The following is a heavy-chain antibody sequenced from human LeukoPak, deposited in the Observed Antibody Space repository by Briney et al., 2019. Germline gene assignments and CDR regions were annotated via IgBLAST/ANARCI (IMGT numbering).Heavy chain of an antibody. J-gene: IGHJ4*02. CDR2: INHSGST. CDR3: ARGLRGYSYGRFFDY. D-gene: IGHD5-18*01. V-gene: IGHV4-34*01. CDR1: GGSFSGYY. Sequence: SETLYLTFAVYGGSFSGYYWRWIRQPPGKGLEWIGEINHSGSTNYNPSLKSRVTISVDTSKNQFSLKLSSVTAADTAVYYCARGLRGYSYGRFFDYWGQGTLVTVSS.